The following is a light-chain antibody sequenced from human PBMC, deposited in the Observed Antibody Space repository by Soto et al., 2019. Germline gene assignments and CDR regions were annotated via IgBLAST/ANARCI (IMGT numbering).Light chain of an antibody. CDR2: RNN. V-gene: IGLV1-47*01. J-gene: IGLJ2*01. CDR1: SSNIGNNY. CDR3: AAWDDSLSVVI. Sequence: QSVLTQPPSASGTPGQRVTISCSGSSSNIGNNYVYCYQQLPGTAPKLLISRNNQRPSGVPDRFSGSKSGTSASLAISGLRSEDEAGYYCAAWDDSLSVVIFGGGTKLTVL.